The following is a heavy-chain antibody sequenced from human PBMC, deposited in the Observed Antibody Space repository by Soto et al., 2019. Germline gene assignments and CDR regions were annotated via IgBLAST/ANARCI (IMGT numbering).Heavy chain of an antibody. Sequence: GVSVEVCSKASGYTFNTSGTDWERQAPGKGLELTGWISAYDGKTTYAEKLQGRVTMATDTSTSRAYMELRSLRSDDTAIYYCARDPHEFWTSYWFDPWGQGTPVTVSS. CDR2: ISAYDGKT. V-gene: IGHV1-18*01. D-gene: IGHD3-3*01. J-gene: IGHJ5*02. CDR1: GYTFNTSG. CDR3: ARDPHEFWTSYWFDP.